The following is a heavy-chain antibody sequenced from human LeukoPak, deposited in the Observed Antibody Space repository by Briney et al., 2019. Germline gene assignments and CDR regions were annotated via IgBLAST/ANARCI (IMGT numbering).Heavy chain of an antibody. Sequence: PSGTLSLTCTVSGGSISSGSYYWSWIRQPAGKGLEWIGRIYTSGSTNYNPSLKSRVTISVDTSKNQFSLKLSSVTAADTAVYYCAREGEGDSSSSNWFDPWGQGTLVTVSS. CDR2: IYTSGST. V-gene: IGHV4-61*02. CDR3: AREGEGDSSSSNWFDP. CDR1: GGSISSGSYY. D-gene: IGHD6-6*01. J-gene: IGHJ5*02.